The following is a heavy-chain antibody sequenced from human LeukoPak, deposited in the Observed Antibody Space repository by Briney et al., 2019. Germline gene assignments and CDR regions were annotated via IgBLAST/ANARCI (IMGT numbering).Heavy chain of an antibody. CDR2: IKQDGSEK. Sequence: GGSLRLSCAASGFTFSSYWMSWVRQAPGKGVEWVANIKQDGSEKYYVDSVKGRFTISRDNAKNSLYLQMNSLRAEDTAVYYCAAGYSSGWDYYYGMDVWGQGTTVTVSS. CDR3: AAGYSSGWDYYYGMDV. V-gene: IGHV3-7*01. D-gene: IGHD6-19*01. J-gene: IGHJ6*02. CDR1: GFTFSSYW.